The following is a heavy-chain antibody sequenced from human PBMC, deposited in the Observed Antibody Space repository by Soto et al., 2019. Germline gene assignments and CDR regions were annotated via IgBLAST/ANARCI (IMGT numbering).Heavy chain of an antibody. CDR2: IIPIFGTA. V-gene: IGHV1-69*01. J-gene: IGHJ6*02. Sequence: QVQLVQSGAEVKKPGSSVKVSCKASGGTFSSYAISWVRQAPGQGLEWMGGIIPIFGTANYAQKFQGRVTITADESTSTAYRELSSLRSEDTSVYYCARATESNIAVAGKMDVWGQGTTVTVSS. CDR3: ARATESNIAVAGKMDV. CDR1: GGTFSSYA. D-gene: IGHD6-19*01.